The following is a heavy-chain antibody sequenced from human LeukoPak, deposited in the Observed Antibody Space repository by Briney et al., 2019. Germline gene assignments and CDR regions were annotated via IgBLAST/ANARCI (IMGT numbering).Heavy chain of an antibody. CDR1: GASISSYY. Sequence: SETLSLTCTVSGASISSYYWNWIRQPPGKGLEWIGYISYSGSINYNPSLKSRVTISVDTSKNQFSLRLTSVTAADTAMYYCARAPDYGGKPDYWGQGTLITVSS. CDR3: ARAPDYGGKPDY. J-gene: IGHJ4*02. CDR2: ISYSGSI. V-gene: IGHV4-59*01. D-gene: IGHD4-23*01.